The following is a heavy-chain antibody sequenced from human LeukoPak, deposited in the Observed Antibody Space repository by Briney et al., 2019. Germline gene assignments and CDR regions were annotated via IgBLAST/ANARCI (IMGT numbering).Heavy chain of an antibody. CDR1: GFTFDSYS. J-gene: IGHJ4*02. V-gene: IGHV3-48*04. Sequence: PGGSLRLSCAASGFTFDSYSINWVRQAPGKGLEWVSYISSSGSTIYYADSVKGRFTISRDSAKASVYLQMNSLRAEDTAVYYCSGRLDYWGQGTLVTVSS. CDR3: SGRLDY. CDR2: ISSSGSTI. D-gene: IGHD6-19*01.